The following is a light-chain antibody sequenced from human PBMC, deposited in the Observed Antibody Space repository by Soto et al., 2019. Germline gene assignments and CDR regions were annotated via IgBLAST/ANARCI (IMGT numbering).Light chain of an antibody. CDR3: TSYTIKTTYV. Sequence: QSALTQPASVSGSLGQSITISCTGTSVDVGGYNYVSWYQHHPGKAPRLLIFEVSKRPSGVSNRFSGSKSGNTASLTISGLQAEDEADYYCTSYTIKTTYVFGTGTKLTVL. CDR2: EVS. V-gene: IGLV2-14*01. J-gene: IGLJ1*01. CDR1: SVDVGGYNY.